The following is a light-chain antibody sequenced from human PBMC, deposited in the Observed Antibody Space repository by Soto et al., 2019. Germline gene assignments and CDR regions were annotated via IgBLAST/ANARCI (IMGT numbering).Light chain of an antibody. Sequence: DIQMTQSPSTLSASVRDRVTITCRASQSINNWLAWYQQKPGKAPKLLIYDASSLESGVPSRFSGSGSGTEFTRTISSLQPDDFATYYCQQYNSYLWTFGQGTKVEIK. CDR1: QSINNW. J-gene: IGKJ1*01. CDR2: DAS. CDR3: QQYNSYLWT. V-gene: IGKV1-5*01.